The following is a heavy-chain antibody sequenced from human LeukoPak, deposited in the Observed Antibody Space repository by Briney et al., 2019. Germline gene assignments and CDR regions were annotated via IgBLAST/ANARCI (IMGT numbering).Heavy chain of an antibody. Sequence: PGGSLRLSCAASGITFNNYGMHWVRQVPGKGLEWVAFIRNDGSNKNYADSVKGRLTVSRDNSKNTVYLRMNSLRAEDTAVYFCASDYGGNSYYFDYWGQGSLVTVSS. CDR1: GITFNNYG. V-gene: IGHV3-30*02. D-gene: IGHD4-23*01. J-gene: IGHJ4*02. CDR3: ASDYGGNSYYFDY. CDR2: IRNDGSNK.